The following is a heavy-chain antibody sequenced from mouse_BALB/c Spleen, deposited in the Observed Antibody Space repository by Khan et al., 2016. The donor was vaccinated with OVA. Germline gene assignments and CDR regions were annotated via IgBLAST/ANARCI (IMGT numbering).Heavy chain of an antibody. CDR3: ARRGYDYGRGALFAY. D-gene: IGHD2-4*01. V-gene: IGHV2-2*02. CDR2: IWSAGST. J-gene: IGHJ3*01. Sequence: QVQLKESGPGLVQPSQSLSITCTVSGFSLNNYSVHWVRQSPGKGLEWLGVIWSAGSTDYNAACIYRLTISKDNSRSQVFFKMNSLQPNDTDIYYCARRGYDYGRGALFAYWGQGALVTVSA. CDR1: GFSLNNYS.